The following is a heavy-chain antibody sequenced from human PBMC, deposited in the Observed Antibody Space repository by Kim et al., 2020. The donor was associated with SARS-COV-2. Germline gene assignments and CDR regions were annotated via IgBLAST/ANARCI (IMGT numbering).Heavy chain of an antibody. D-gene: IGHD6-25*01. CDR2: ISWNSGSI. V-gene: IGHV3-9*01. J-gene: IGHJ4*02. CDR3: AKEADGPLDY. CDR1: GFTFDDYA. Sequence: GGSLRLSCAASGFTFDDYAMHWVRQAPGKGLEWVSGISWNSGSIGYADSVKGRFTISRDNAKNSLYLQMNSLRAEDTALYYCAKEADGPLDYWGQGTLVTVSS.